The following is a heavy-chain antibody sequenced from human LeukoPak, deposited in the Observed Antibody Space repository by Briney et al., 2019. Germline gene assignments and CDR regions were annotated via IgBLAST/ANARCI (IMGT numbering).Heavy chain of an antibody. CDR3: TRLTYYYDSSGYYYAIFDY. CDR1: GFTFSGSA. J-gene: IGHJ4*02. V-gene: IGHV3-73*01. Sequence: PGGSLRLSCAASGFTFSGSAMHWVRQASGKGLEWVGRIRSKANSYATAYAASVKGRFTISRDDSKNTAYLQMNSLKTEDTAVYYCTRLTYYYDSSGYYYAIFDYWGQGTLVTVSS. CDR2: IRSKANSYAT. D-gene: IGHD3-22*01.